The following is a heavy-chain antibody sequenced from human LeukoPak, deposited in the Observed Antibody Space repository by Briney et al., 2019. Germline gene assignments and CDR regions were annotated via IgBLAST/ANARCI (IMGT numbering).Heavy chain of an antibody. J-gene: IGHJ4*02. V-gene: IGHV1-2*02. D-gene: IGHD3-9*01. Sequence: ASVKVSCKASGYTFTGYYMHWVRQAPGQGLEWMGWINPNSGGTNYAQKFQGRVTMTRDTSISTAYMELSRLRSDDTAVYYCARGDYDILTGYYNCFDYWGQGTLVTVSS. CDR2: INPNSGGT. CDR3: ARGDYDILTGYYNCFDY. CDR1: GYTFTGYY.